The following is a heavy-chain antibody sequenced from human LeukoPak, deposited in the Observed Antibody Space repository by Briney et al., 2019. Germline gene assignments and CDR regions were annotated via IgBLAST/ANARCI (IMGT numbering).Heavy chain of an antibody. Sequence: GGSLRLSCAASGLTFSNYGMHWVRQVPGKGLEWVAVIPYDGFNPYYADSVKGRFTISRDNSKNTLWLQMNSLRAEDTAVYYCAKVKEMYSSGSYYFDYWGQGTLVTVSS. CDR1: GLTFSNYG. J-gene: IGHJ4*02. V-gene: IGHV3-30*18. D-gene: IGHD6-19*01. CDR2: IPYDGFNP. CDR3: AKVKEMYSSGSYYFDY.